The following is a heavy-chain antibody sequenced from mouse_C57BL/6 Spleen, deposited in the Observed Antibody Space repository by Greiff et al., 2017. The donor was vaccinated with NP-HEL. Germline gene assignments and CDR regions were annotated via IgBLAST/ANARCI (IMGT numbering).Heavy chain of an antibody. CDR2: INPNNGGT. D-gene: IGHD2-4*01. CDR3: ARRGLEAMDY. Sequence: VQLQQSGPELVKPGASVKISCKASGYTFTDYYMNWVKQSHGKSLEWIGDINPNNGGTSYNQKFKGKATLTVDKSSSTAYMELRSLTSEDSAVYYCARRGLEAMDYWGQGTSVTVSS. CDR1: GYTFTDYY. V-gene: IGHV1-26*01. J-gene: IGHJ4*01.